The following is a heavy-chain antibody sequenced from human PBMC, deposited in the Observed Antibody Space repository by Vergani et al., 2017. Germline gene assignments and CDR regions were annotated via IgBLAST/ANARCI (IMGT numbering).Heavy chain of an antibody. Sequence: QVQLVESGGGLVKPGGSLRLSCAASGFTFSDYYMSWIRQAPGKGLEWVSYISSSSSYTNYADSVKGRFTISRDNAKNSLYLQMNSLRAEDTAVYYCASDNQYCSSTSCPPGYFDYWGQGTLVTVSS. CDR2: ISSSSSYT. CDR3: ASDNQYCSSTSCPPGYFDY. J-gene: IGHJ4*02. V-gene: IGHV3-11*06. CDR1: GFTFSDYY. D-gene: IGHD2-2*01.